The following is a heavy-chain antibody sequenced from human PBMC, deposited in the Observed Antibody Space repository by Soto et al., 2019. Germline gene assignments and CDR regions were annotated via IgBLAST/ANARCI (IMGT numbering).Heavy chain of an antibody. CDR2: ISGFHGNT. J-gene: IGHJ4*02. V-gene: IGHV1-18*01. D-gene: IGHD4-17*01. CDR3: ARDNGYGDSKGDFDY. CDR1: GYTFTSYS. Sequence: QVQLVQSGAEVKKPGASVKVSCKTSGYTFTSYSISWVRQAPGQGLEWMGWISGFHGNTKYAQNLQGRVTMTTDTPTSTAYVELRSLRSDDTAVYYCARDNGYGDSKGDFDYWGQGTLVTVSS.